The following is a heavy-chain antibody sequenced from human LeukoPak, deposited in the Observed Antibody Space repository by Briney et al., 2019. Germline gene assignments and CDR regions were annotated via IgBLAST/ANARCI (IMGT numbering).Heavy chain of an antibody. V-gene: IGHV3-21*01. CDR2: ISSSRSYI. Sequence: GGSLRLSCAASGFTFSSYWMNWVRQAPGKGLEWVSSISSSRSYIYYADSVKSRFTISRDNAKNSLFLQMHSMRVEDTAMFYCARSDYTDYEVEDAFDLWGQGPMVPVS. D-gene: IGHD4-11*01. J-gene: IGHJ3*01. CDR1: GFTFSSYW. CDR3: ARSDYTDYEVEDAFDL.